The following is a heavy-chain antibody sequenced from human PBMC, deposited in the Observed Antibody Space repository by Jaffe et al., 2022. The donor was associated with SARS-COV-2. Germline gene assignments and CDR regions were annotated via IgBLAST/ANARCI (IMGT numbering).Heavy chain of an antibody. V-gene: IGHV1-69*01. CDR3: ARAGGYFGWLPEY. CDR2: IIPAFRTP. Sequence: QAQLVQSGSEVKSPGSSVKVSCKASGGSFNNYGINWVRRAPGQGLEWMGGIIPAFRTPNYAQKFQGSLTITADESTTTVYMELSGLTFEDTAVYYCARAGGYFGWLPEYWGQGTLITVSP. J-gene: IGHJ4*02. D-gene: IGHD6-19*01. CDR1: GGSFNNYG.